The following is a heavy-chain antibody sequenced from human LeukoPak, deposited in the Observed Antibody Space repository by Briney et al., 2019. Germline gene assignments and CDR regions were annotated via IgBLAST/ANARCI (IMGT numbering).Heavy chain of an antibody. CDR1: GYTLTGYY. CDR3: ARDHGYYDSSGYYYYYYYMDV. D-gene: IGHD3-22*01. J-gene: IGHJ6*03. V-gene: IGHV1-2*02. Sequence: GASVKVSCKASGYTLTGYYMHWVRQAPGQGLEWMGWINPNSGGTNYAQKFQGRVTMTRDTSISTAYMELSRLRSDDTAVYYCARDHGYYDSSGYYYYYYYMDVWGKGTTVTVSS. CDR2: INPNSGGT.